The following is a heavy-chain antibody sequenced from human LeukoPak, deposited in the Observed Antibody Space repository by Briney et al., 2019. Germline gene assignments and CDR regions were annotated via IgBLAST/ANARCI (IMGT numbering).Heavy chain of an antibody. CDR2: IYYSGST. V-gene: IGHV4-30-4*07. J-gene: IGHJ4*02. CDR1: GGSISSGGYS. Sequence: SETLSLTCAVSGGSISSGGYSWSWIRQPPGKGLEWIGYIYYSGSTYYNPSLKSRVTISVDTSKNQFSLKLSSVTAADTAVYYCARRSLLWFGELPFDYWGQGTLVTVSS. CDR3: ARRSLLWFGELPFDY. D-gene: IGHD3-10*01.